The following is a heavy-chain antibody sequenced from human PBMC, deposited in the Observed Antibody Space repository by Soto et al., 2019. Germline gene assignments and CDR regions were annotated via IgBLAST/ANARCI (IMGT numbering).Heavy chain of an antibody. D-gene: IGHD1-1*01. CDR1: GFTFSGYS. V-gene: IGHV3-21*01. Sequence: GGSLRLSCAGSGFTFSGYSMNWVRQAPGKGLEWVSSISSSSNNMYYADSVKGRFTMSRDNAKNSLYLQMNSLRVNDTAVYYCARDLASATGTFDYWGQGTLVTVSS. J-gene: IGHJ4*02. CDR3: ARDLASATGTFDY. CDR2: ISSSSNNM.